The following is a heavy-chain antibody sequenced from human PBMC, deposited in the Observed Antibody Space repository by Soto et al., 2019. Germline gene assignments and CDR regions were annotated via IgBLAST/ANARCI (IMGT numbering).Heavy chain of an antibody. CDR3: VKDLVGATLGRFDY. V-gene: IGHV3-23*01. Sequence: EVQMLESGGGLVQPGGSLRLSCAASGFTFSNYALSWVRQAPGKGLEWVSSITASGATTYYADAVKGRFTVSRDRPKDTVYLQMDSLRAEDTAVYYCVKDLVGATLGRFDYWGQGTLVTVSS. J-gene: IGHJ4*02. CDR1: GFTFSNYA. D-gene: IGHD1-26*01. CDR2: ITASGATT.